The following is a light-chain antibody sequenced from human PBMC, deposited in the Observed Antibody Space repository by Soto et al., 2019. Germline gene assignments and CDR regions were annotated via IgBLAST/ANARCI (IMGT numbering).Light chain of an antibody. CDR1: SSNIGAGFD. V-gene: IGLV1-40*01. CDR3: QSYDSSLRVV. CDR2: GNS. Sequence: QSVLTQPPSVSGAPGQRVTISCTGSSSNIGAGFDVHWYQQLPGTAPKLIIYGNSNRPSGVPYRFSGSKSGTSASLAITGLQAEDEADYYCQSYDSSLRVVIGGGTKLTVL. J-gene: IGLJ2*01.